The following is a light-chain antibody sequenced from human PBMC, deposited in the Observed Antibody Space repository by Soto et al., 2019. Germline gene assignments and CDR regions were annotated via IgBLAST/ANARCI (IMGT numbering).Light chain of an antibody. CDR1: QSITIW. CDR3: QQYNSYSWT. V-gene: IGKV1-5*01. J-gene: IGKJ1*01. Sequence: DIPMTQSPSTLSASVGDRVTITCRASQSITIWLAWYQQKPGKAPKLLIFDASSLESGVPSRFSASGSGTEFTLTISSLQPDDFATYSCQQYNSYSWTFGQGTKVEIK. CDR2: DAS.